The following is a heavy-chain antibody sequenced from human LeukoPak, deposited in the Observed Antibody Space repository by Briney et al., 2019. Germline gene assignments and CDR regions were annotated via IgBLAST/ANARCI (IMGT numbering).Heavy chain of an antibody. CDR1: GFTFSSYG. V-gene: IGHV3-30*18. Sequence: GGSLRLPCAASGFTFSSYGMHWVRQAPGKGLEWVAVISYDGSNKYYADSVKGRFTIFRDNSKNTLYLQMNSLRAEDTAVYYCAKIAIAAAGIDYWGQGTLVTVSS. J-gene: IGHJ4*02. CDR3: AKIAIAAAGIDY. D-gene: IGHD6-13*01. CDR2: ISYDGSNK.